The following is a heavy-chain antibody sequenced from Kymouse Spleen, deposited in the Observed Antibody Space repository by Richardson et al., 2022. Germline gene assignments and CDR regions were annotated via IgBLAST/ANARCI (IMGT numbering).Heavy chain of an antibody. CDR1: GGSFSGYY. J-gene: IGHJ6*02. D-gene: IGHD6-13*01. V-gene: IGHV4-34*01. CDR2: INHSGST. CDR3: ARELAAAGDGMDV. Sequence: QVQLQQWGAGLLKPSETLSLTCAVYGGSFSGYYWSWIRQPPGKGLEWIGEINHSGSTNYNPSLKSRVTISVDTSKNQFSLKLSSVTAADTAVYYCARELAAAGDGMDVWGQGTTVTVSS.